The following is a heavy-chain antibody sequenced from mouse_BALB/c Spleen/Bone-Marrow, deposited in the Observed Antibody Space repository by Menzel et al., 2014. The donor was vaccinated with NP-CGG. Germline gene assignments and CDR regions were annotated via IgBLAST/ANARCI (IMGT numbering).Heavy chain of an antibody. CDR3: ARNGNYGAWFAY. D-gene: IGHD2-1*01. CDR2: IDPANGNT. Sequence: EVQLQQSGAELVKPGATVKLSCTASGFNIKDTYMHWVKQRPEQGLEWIGRIDPANGNTKYDPKFQGKATITADTSSNTVYLQLSSLTSEDTAVYYCARNGNYGAWFAYWGEGTLVAVSA. J-gene: IGHJ3*01. V-gene: IGHV14-3*02. CDR1: GFNIKDTY.